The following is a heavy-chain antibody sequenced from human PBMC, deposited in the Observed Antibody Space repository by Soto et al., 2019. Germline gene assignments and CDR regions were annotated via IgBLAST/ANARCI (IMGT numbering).Heavy chain of an antibody. Sequence: QVQLVESGGGVVQPGRSLRLSCVASGFTFSSCAMHWVRQVPGKVLEWLAVVTHDGSLYPYADSVKGRFSISRDNSRKTLYLQMNSLRSEDTAVHYCVKDRSDTWSFDYWGQRTLVTVSS. V-gene: IGHV3-30*18. CDR2: VTHDGSLY. D-gene: IGHD2-8*02. CDR1: GFTFSSCA. CDR3: VKDRSDTWSFDY. J-gene: IGHJ4*02.